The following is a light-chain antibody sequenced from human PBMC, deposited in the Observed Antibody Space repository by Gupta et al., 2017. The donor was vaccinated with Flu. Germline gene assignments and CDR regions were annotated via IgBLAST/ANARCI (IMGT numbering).Light chain of an antibody. CDR3: SAYTSGSTIVVA. Sequence: QSALTQPASGSGSPGPSITISCTGTTSDVGGYNSVSWYQQRPGTAPKLMIYDVSNRPSGMSNRFSGSKSGNTASLTISGLQAEDEADYYCSAYTSGSTIVVAFGGGTKLTVL. V-gene: IGLV2-14*01. CDR1: TSDVGGYNS. CDR2: DVS. J-gene: IGLJ2*01.